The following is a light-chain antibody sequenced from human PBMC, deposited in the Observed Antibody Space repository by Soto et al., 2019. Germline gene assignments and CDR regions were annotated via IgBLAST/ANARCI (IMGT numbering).Light chain of an antibody. Sequence: EIVLTQSPGTLSLSPGERATLSCRASQSVSDNYLAWYQQKPGQAPRLVIYGASSRATGIPDRFSASGSGTDFTLTINRLDPEDFAVYYCQQYVSSRTFGQGTKVDIK. V-gene: IGKV3-20*01. CDR2: GAS. J-gene: IGKJ1*01. CDR3: QQYVSSRT. CDR1: QSVSDNY.